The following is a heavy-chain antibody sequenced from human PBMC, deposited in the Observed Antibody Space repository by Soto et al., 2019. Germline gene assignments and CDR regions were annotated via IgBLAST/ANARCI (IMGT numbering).Heavy chain of an antibody. D-gene: IGHD2-8*01. CDR1: GDSIKSDGHS. J-gene: IGHJ5*02. Sequence: LSLTCTVSGDSIKSDGHSWSWIRQPPGEALEWIGYIYQTGTTQYNPSLSSRVSISADRSKNQFSLHLTSVTAADTAVYYCARAVFCTDGFCFPNWLDPWGQGILVTVSS. CDR3: ARAVFCTDGFCFPNWLDP. CDR2: IYQTGTT. V-gene: IGHV4-30-2*01.